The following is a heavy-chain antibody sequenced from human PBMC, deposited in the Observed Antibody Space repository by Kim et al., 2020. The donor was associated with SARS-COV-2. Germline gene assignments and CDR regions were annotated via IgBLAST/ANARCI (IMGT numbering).Heavy chain of an antibody. V-gene: IGHV5-51*01. CDR3: ARHFGGYCSGGSCFPFDY. CDR1: GYSFTSYW. D-gene: IGHD2-15*01. Sequence: GESLKISCKGSGYSFTSYWIGWVRQMPGKGLEWMGIIYPGDSDTRYSPSFQGQVTISADKSISTAYLQWSSLKASDTAMYYCARHFGGYCSGGSCFPFDYWGQRTLVTVSS. J-gene: IGHJ4*02. CDR2: IYPGDSDT.